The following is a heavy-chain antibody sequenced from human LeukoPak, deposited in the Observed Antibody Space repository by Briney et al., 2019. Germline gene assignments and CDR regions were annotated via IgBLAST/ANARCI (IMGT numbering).Heavy chain of an antibody. D-gene: IGHD6-6*01. V-gene: IGHV1-69*13. CDR2: ITPRFGTA. J-gene: IGHJ4*02. CDR1: GDTVSIYA. CDR3: ARWAGSYSSTWFPTPFDF. Sequence: ASVKVSCKASGDTVSIYAVSWVRQAPGQGLEWMGAITPRFGTANYAQKFQGRVTITADESTSIAYMELSSLRSEDTAVYYCARWAGSYSSTWFPTPFDFWGQGTLVTVSS.